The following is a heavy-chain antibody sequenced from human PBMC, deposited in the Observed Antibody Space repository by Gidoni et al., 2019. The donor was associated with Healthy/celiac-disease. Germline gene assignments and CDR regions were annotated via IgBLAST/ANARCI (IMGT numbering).Heavy chain of an antibody. Sequence: QVQLQASGPGLVKPSETLSLTCTVSGYSISSGYYWGWIRQPPGKGLEWIGSIYHSGSTYYNPSLKSRVTISVDTSKNQFSLKLSSVTAADTAVYYCARDSYQNWFDPWGQGTLVTVSS. D-gene: IGHD1-26*01. CDR3: ARDSYQNWFDP. V-gene: IGHV4-38-2*02. CDR1: GYSISSGYY. CDR2: IYHSGST. J-gene: IGHJ5*02.